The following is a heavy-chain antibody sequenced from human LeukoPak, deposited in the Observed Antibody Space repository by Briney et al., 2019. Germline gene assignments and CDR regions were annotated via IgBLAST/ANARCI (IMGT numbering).Heavy chain of an antibody. D-gene: IGHD3-9*01. CDR2: IYYSGST. V-gene: IGHV4-59*01. Sequence: PSETLSLTCTVSGGSLSSYYWSWIRQPPGKGLEWIGYIYYSGSTNYNPSLKSRVTISVDTSKNQFSLKLSSVTAADTAVYYCARADVLRYFDWLDSGYYFDYWGQGTLVTVSS. CDR1: GGSLSSYY. J-gene: IGHJ4*02. CDR3: ARADVLRYFDWLDSGYYFDY.